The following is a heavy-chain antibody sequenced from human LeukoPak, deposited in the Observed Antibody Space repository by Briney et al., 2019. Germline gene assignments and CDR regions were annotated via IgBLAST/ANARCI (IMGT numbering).Heavy chain of an antibody. CDR1: GGSISSYY. CDR3: ARHVSNSGWYFS. V-gene: IGHV4-59*08. CDR2: IYYSGSS. Sequence: PSETLSLTCTVSGGSISSYYWSWIRQPPGKGLEWIGYIYYSGSSNYNPSLKSRVTISVDTSKNQFSLKLSSVTAADTAVYYCARHVSNSGWYFSWGQGTLVTVSS. D-gene: IGHD6-19*01. J-gene: IGHJ4*02.